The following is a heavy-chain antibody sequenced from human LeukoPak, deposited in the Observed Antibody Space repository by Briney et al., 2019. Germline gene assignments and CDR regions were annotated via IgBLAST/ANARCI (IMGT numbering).Heavy chain of an antibody. D-gene: IGHD1/OR15-1a*01. Sequence: GASVKVSCKASGYTFTGYYMHWVRQAPGQRLEWMGWINPNSGGTNYAQNFRGRVTMTRDTSISTAYMELSSLKSDDTAVYYCAREPKGTGTSDAFDIWGQGTMVTVSS. CDR1: GYTFTGYY. CDR2: INPNSGGT. V-gene: IGHV1-2*02. CDR3: AREPKGTGTSDAFDI. J-gene: IGHJ3*02.